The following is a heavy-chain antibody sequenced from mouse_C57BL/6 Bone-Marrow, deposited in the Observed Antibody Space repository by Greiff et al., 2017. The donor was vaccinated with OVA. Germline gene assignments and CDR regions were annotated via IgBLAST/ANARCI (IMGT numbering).Heavy chain of an antibody. D-gene: IGHD2-5*01. V-gene: IGHV5-4*01. CDR3: AREGADYSNPDY. Sequence: EVQGVESGGGLVKPGGSLKLSCAASGFTFSSYAMSWVRQTPEKRLEWVATISDGGSYTYYPDNVKGRFTISRDNAKNNLYLQMSHLKSEDTAMDYCAREGADYSNPDYWGQGTTLTVSS. CDR1: GFTFSSYA. J-gene: IGHJ2*01. CDR2: ISDGGSYT.